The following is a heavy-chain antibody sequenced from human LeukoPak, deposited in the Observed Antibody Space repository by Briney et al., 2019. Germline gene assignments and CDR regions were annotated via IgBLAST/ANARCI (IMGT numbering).Heavy chain of an antibody. D-gene: IGHD2-2*01. Sequence: GGSLRLSCAASGFIFSSYAMHWVRQAPGKGLEWVAVISYDGSNKYYADSVKGRFTISRDNAKNSLYLQMNSLRAEDTAVYYCASTLSALVVPAAPPSWFDPWGQGTLVTVSS. CDR3: ASTLSALVVPAAPPSWFDP. CDR1: GFIFSSYA. CDR2: ISYDGSNK. V-gene: IGHV3-30-3*01. J-gene: IGHJ5*02.